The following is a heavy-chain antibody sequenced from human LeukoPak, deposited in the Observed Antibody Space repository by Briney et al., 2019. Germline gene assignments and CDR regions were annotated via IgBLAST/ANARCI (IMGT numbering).Heavy chain of an antibody. V-gene: IGHV4-59*01. CDR2: IYYSGGT. CDR3: ARADMNLYFFEY. Sequence: PSETLSLTCTVPGGSISTYYWSWIRQPPGKGLEWIGYIYYSGGTNYNPSLKSRVTISVDTSKNQFSLKLSSVTAADTAVYYCARADMNLYFFEYWGQGALVTVSS. D-gene: IGHD1-14*01. J-gene: IGHJ4*02. CDR1: GGSISTYY.